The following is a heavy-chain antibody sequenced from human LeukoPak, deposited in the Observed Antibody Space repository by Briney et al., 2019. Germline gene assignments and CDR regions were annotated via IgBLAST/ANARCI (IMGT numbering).Heavy chain of an antibody. Sequence: SQTLSLTCAVSGGSISSGGYSWNWIPQPPGKALEWIGYIYHSGSTYYNPSLMSRVTIDAYRSMYQFSMRLRSVAAAATYVYSCARDHGDYVYFDYWGQGTLVTVSS. CDR3: ARDHGDYVYFDY. J-gene: IGHJ4*02. V-gene: IGHV4-30-2*01. D-gene: IGHD4-17*01. CDR2: IYHSGST. CDR1: GGSISSGGYS.